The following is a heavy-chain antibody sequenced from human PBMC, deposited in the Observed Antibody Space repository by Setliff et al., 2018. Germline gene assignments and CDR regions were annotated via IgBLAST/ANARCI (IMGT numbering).Heavy chain of an antibody. D-gene: IGHD3-9*01. CDR1: GASTTTYY. J-gene: IGHJ4*02. CDR2: IFSGGST. CDR3: ARAPRYFDPTGSYFDY. V-gene: IGHV4-59*12. Sequence: SETLSLTCAVSGASTTTYYWSWIRQPPGKGLEWIGCIFSGGSTYYNASLKSRVTISVDTSKNQFSLKLNSVTAADTAVYYCARAPRYFDPTGSYFDYWGQGTLVTVSS.